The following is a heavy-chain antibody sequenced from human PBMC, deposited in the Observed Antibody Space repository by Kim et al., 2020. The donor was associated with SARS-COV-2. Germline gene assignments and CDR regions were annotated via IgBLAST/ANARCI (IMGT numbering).Heavy chain of an antibody. D-gene: IGHD6-13*01. CDR1: GGSFSGYY. CDR2: INHSGST. V-gene: IGHV4-34*01. Sequence: SETLSLTCAVYGGSFSGYYWSWIRQPPGKGLEWIGEINHSGSTNYNPSLKSRVTISVDTSKNQFSLKLSSVTAADTAVYYCAIAYSSSSTTGVVAWLDPWGQGTLVTVSS. CDR3: AIAYSSSSTTGVVAWLDP. J-gene: IGHJ5*02.